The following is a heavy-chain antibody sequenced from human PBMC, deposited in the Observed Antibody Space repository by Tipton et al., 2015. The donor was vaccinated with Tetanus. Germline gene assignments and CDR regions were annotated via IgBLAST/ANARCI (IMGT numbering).Heavy chain of an antibody. D-gene: IGHD1-1*01. CDR3: ARANNEFPKKGPFDS. CDR2: IYQTGTT. CDR1: GGSISSAAFY. V-gene: IGHV4-61*08. Sequence: TLSLTCNVSGGSISSAAFYWGWIRQAPGKGLGWIGYIYQTGTTYYNPSLKSRVTISVDTSKNQFSLRLTSVTAADTAVYYCARANNEFPKKGPFDSWGQGSLVIVSS. J-gene: IGHJ4*02.